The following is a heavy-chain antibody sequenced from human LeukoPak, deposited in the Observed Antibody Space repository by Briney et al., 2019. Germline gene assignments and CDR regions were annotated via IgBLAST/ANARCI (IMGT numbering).Heavy chain of an antibody. CDR1: GGSISSYY. Sequence: SETLSLTCTVSGGSISSYYWSWIRQPPGKGLEWIGYIYYSGNTYYNPSLKSRVTISVNTSKNQFSLKLSSMTTADTAVYYCARDRSSGSGKYYFDYWGQGTLVTVSS. CDR2: IYYSGNT. V-gene: IGHV4-59*01. D-gene: IGHD6-13*01. CDR3: ARDRSSGSGKYYFDY. J-gene: IGHJ4*02.